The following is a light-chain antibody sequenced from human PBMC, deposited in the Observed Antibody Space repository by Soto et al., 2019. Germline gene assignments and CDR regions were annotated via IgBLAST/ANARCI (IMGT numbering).Light chain of an antibody. J-gene: IGKJ2*01. CDR3: QQYNNWPPYT. CDR1: QSVSSN. Sequence: EIVMTQSPATLYVSPGERATLSCRASQSVSSNLAWYQQKPGQAPRLLIYGASTRATVIPARFSGSGSGTEFTLTISSLQSEDFAVYYCQQYNNWPPYTFGQGTKLEIK. CDR2: GAS. V-gene: IGKV3-15*01.